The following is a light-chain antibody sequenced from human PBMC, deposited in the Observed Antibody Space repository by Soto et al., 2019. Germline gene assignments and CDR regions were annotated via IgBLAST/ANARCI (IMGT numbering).Light chain of an antibody. V-gene: IGLV2-14*01. CDR2: GVS. CDR1: GSDIGNYNY. CDR3: SSYTSYPTLWV. Sequence: QSALTQPASVSGSPGQSITISCTGTGSDIGNYNYVSWYQQHPGKAPKLMIYGVSNRPSGVSNRFSGSKSGNAASLTISGLQAEDEADYYCSSYTSYPTLWVFGGGTQLTVL. J-gene: IGLJ3*02.